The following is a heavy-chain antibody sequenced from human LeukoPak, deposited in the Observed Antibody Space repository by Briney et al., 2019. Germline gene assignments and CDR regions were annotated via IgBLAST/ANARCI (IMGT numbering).Heavy chain of an antibody. CDR1: GFTFSNHW. CDR3: ASSSFGAPLDY. V-gene: IGHV3-74*01. CDR2: INSDGSST. D-gene: IGHD3-10*01. J-gene: IGHJ4*02. Sequence: GGSLRLSCAASGFTFSNHWMHWVRQAPGKGLMWVSRINSDGSSTSYADSVKGRFTISRDNAKNTLYLQMNSLRAEDTAVYYCASSSFGAPLDYWGQGTLVTVSS.